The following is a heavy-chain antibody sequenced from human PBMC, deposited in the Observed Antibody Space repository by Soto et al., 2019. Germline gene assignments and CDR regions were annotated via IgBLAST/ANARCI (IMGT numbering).Heavy chain of an antibody. CDR3: AKDPIYLIQTPLNEYCSGGSCYFHYFDY. J-gene: IGHJ4*02. CDR2: ISGSGGST. Sequence: EVQLLESGGGLVQPGGSLRLSCAASGFTFSSYAMSWVRQAPGKGLEWVSAISGSGGSTYYADSVKGRFTISRDNSKNTLYLQMNSLRAEDTAVYYCAKDPIYLIQTPLNEYCSGGSCYFHYFDYWGQGTLVTVSS. CDR1: GFTFSSYA. V-gene: IGHV3-23*01. D-gene: IGHD2-15*01.